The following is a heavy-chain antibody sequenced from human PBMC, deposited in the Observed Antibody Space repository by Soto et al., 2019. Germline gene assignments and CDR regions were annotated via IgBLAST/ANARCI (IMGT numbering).Heavy chain of an antibody. CDR1: GFTFGDYA. D-gene: IGHD3-22*01. V-gene: IGHV3-49*04. CDR2: IRSKAYGGTT. Sequence: GGSLRLSCTASGFTFGDYAMSWVRQAPGKGLEWVGFIRSKAYGGTTEYAASVKGRFTISRDDSKSIAYLQMNSLKTEDTAVYYCTRVYYYDSSGLPDYWGRGTLVTVSS. J-gene: IGHJ4*02. CDR3: TRVYYYDSSGLPDY.